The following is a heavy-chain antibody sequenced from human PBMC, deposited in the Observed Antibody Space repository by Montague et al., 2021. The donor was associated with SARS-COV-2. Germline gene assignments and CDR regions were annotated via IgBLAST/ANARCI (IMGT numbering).Heavy chain of an antibody. D-gene: IGHD4-17*01. CDR2: SGYT. V-gene: IGHV4-39*01. J-gene: IGHJ4*02. CDR3: ARDYDDYLDL. Sequence: SGYTYYNPSLKSRVTKFVDTSKNQFSLQPSPVTAADTAVSYCARDYDDYLDLWGQGNLVNGSS.